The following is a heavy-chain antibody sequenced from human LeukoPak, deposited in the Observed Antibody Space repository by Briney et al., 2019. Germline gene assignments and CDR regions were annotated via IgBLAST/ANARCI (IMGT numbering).Heavy chain of an antibody. V-gene: IGHV1-8*01. Sequence: ASVKVSCKASGYTFTSYVINWVGQATGQGLEWMGWMNPNSGNTGYAQKLQGRVTMTRNTSISTDYMELSSLRSEDTAVYYCARGLVVPAATYLYYMDVWGKGTTVTVSS. CDR1: GYTFTSYV. CDR2: MNPNSGNT. CDR3: ARGLVVPAATYLYYMDV. J-gene: IGHJ6*03. D-gene: IGHD2-2*01.